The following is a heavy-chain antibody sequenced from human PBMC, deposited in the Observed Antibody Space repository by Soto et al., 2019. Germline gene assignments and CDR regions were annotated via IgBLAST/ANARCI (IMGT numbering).Heavy chain of an antibody. D-gene: IGHD2-2*01. V-gene: IGHV3-30-3*01. CDR3: ARDSYCSSTSCYGPYYYYGMDV. CDR2: ISYDGSNK. CDR1: GLTFSSYA. J-gene: IGHJ6*02. Sequence: GGSLRLSCAASGLTFSSYAMHWVRQAPGKGLEWVAVISYDGSNKYYADSVKGRFTISRDNSKNTLYLQMNSLRAEDTAVYYCARDSYCSSTSCYGPYYYYGMDVWGQGTTVTVSS.